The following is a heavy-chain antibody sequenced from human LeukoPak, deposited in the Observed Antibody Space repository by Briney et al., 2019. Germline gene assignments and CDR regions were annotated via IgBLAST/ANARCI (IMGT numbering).Heavy chain of an antibody. J-gene: IGHJ6*02. V-gene: IGHV1-8*01. CDR1: GYTFTSYD. CDR2: MNPNSGNT. Sequence: ASVKVSCKASGYTFTSYDINWVRQATGQGLEWMGWMNPNSGNTGYAQKFQGRVAMTRNTSISTAYMELSSLRSEDTVVYYCARGQLRYFDWLLEDYYYYGMDVWGQGTTVTVSS. D-gene: IGHD3-9*01. CDR3: ARGQLRYFDWLLEDYYYYGMDV.